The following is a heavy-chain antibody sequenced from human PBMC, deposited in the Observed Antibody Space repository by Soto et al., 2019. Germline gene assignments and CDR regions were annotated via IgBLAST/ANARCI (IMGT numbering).Heavy chain of an antibody. CDR1: GYSISSGYY. J-gene: IGHJ4*02. D-gene: IGHD3-3*01. CDR2: IYHSGST. V-gene: IGHV4-38-2*01. CDR3: ASALFLEWYYFDY. Sequence: SETLSLTCAVSGYSISSGYYWGWIRQPPGKGLEWIGSIYHSGSTYYNPSLKSRVTISVGTSKNQFSLKLSSVTAADTAVYYCASALFLEWYYFDYWGQGTLVTVSS.